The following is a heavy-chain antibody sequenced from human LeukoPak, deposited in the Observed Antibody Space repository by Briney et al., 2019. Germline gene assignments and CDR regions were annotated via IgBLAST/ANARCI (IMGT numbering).Heavy chain of an antibody. J-gene: IGHJ4*02. CDR3: ARHSSGYYHYDY. Sequence: GGSLRLSCAASGFTFSSYRMHWVRQAPGKGLVWVSRINSDGRSTSYADSVEGRFTISRDNSKNTLHLQMNSLRAEDTAVYYCARHSSGYYHYDYWGPGTPVTVAS. CDR2: INSDGRST. V-gene: IGHV3-74*01. D-gene: IGHD3-22*01. CDR1: GFTFSSYR.